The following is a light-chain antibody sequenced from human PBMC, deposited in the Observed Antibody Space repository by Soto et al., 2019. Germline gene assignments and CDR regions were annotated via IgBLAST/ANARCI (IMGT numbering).Light chain of an antibody. CDR2: GAS. J-gene: IGKJ4*01. V-gene: IGKV3-15*01. Sequence: VMTQSPATLSVSPGERATLSCRASQTVSSNLAWYQQKPGQAPRLLIFGASTRATGFPARFSGSGSGTDFTLTISSLQSEDFAVYYCQKYNNWPLTFGGGTKVEIK. CDR3: QKYNNWPLT. CDR1: QTVSSN.